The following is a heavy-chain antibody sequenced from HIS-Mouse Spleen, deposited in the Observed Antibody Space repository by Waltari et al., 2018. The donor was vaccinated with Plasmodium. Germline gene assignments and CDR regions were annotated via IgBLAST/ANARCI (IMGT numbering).Heavy chain of an antibody. CDR2: IKQDGSDK. J-gene: IGHJ2*01. D-gene: IGHD6-13*01. CDR3: ASSWYWYFDL. Sequence: EVQLVESGGGLVQPGGSLRLSCAASGFTFSSYWMSWVANIKQDGSDKYYVDSGKGRFTISRDNAKNSLYLQMNSLRAEDTAVYYCASSWYWYFDLWGRGTLVTVSS. CDR1: GFTFSSYW. V-gene: IGHV3-7*01.